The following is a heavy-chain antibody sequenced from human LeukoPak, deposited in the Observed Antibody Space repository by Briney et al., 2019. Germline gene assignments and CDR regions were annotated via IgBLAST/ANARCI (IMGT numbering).Heavy chain of an antibody. D-gene: IGHD6-19*01. CDR2: IYNSGTT. CDR1: GGSFSSYY. J-gene: IGHJ4*02. V-gene: IGHV4-4*07. CDR3: ANLIAVAGYYFDY. Sequence: SETLSLTCTVSGGSFSSYYWTWIRQPAGKGLEWIGRIYNSGTTNYSPSLESRVTMSLDTSKNRFSLSLSSVTAADTAVYYCANLIAVAGYYFDYWGQGTLVTVSS.